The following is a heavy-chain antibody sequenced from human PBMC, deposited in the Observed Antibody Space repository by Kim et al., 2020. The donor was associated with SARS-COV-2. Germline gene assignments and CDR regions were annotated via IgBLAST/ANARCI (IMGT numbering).Heavy chain of an antibody. J-gene: IGHJ6*04. V-gene: IGHV3-66*02. CDR3: ARDMYYDYVWGSYRPASFFHHYYGMDV. CDR2: IYSGGST. CDR1: GFTVSSTY. Sequence: GGSLRLSCAASGFTVSSTYMSWVRQAPGKGLEWVSVIYSGGSTYYADSVKGRFTISRDNSKNTLYLQMNSLRAEDTAVYYCARDMYYDYVWGSYRPASFFHHYYGMDVWGKGNTVTVSS. D-gene: IGHD3-16*02.